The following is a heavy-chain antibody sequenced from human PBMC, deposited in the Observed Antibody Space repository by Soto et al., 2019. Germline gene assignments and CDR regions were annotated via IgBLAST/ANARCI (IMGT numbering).Heavy chain of an antibody. J-gene: IGHJ3*02. Sequence: GGSLRLSCAASGFTFSSYGMHWVRQAPGKGLEWGAVIWYDGSNKDYADSVKGRFTISRDNSKNTLYLQMNSLRAEDTAVYYCARDRSVPAASDAFDIWGQGTMVTVSS. CDR2: IWYDGSNK. CDR3: ARDRSVPAASDAFDI. D-gene: IGHD2-2*01. V-gene: IGHV3-33*08. CDR1: GFTFSSYG.